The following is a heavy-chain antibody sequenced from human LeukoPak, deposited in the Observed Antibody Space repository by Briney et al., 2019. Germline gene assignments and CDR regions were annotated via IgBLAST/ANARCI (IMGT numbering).Heavy chain of an antibody. V-gene: IGHV3-30*03. Sequence: GGSLRLSCAASGFTFSSNGMHWVRQAPGKGLEWVAVISYEGSHKYYPDSVKGRFTISRDNAKNSLYLQMNSLRAEDTAVYFCARWRTSNWSEFDYWGQGTLVTVSS. CDR2: ISYEGSHK. J-gene: IGHJ4*02. D-gene: IGHD6-13*01. CDR3: ARWRTSNWSEFDY. CDR1: GFTFSSNG.